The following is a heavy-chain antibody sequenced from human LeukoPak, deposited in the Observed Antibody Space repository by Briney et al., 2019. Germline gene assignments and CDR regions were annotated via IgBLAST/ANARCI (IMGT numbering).Heavy chain of an antibody. J-gene: IGHJ4*02. CDR3: ARARPHYYGSEYYFDY. CDR2: INPSGGST. CDR1: GYTFTSHY. V-gene: IGHV1-46*01. D-gene: IGHD3-10*01. Sequence: ASVKVSCKASGYTFTSHYMHWVRQAPGQGLEWMGIINPSGGSTSYAQKFQGRVTMTRDTSTSTVYMELSSLRSEDTAVYYCARARPHYYGSEYYFDYWGQGTLVTVSS.